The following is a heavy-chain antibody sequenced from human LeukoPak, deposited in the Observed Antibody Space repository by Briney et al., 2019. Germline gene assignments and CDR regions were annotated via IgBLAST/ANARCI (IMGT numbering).Heavy chain of an antibody. CDR3: ASGGGSGSYYNLYYYYGMDV. V-gene: IGHV3-48*04. CDR1: GFTFSSYS. D-gene: IGHD3-10*01. CDR2: ISSSSSTI. Sequence: GGSLRLSCAASGFTFSSYSMNWVRQAPGKGLEWVSYISSSSSTIYYADSVKGRFTISRDNAKNSLYLQMNSLRAEDTAVYYCASGGGSGSYYNLYYYYGMDVWGQGTTVTVSS. J-gene: IGHJ6*02.